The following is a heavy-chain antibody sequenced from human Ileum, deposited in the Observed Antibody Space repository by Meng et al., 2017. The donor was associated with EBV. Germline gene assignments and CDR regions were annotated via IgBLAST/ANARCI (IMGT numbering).Heavy chain of an antibody. Sequence: VQLRESRPGLVKPSDTLSLTRTVSSGAVSGGDYRWLWLRQPQCPGLGWIGYILSGSTTYYPSLTNRVTISVDTSKNHFSMKLTSVTAADTAVYYWAGERAGYGDYKKWGQGTLVTVSS. CDR1: SGAVSGGDYR. V-gene: IGHV4-61*03. D-gene: IGHD5-12*01. J-gene: IGHJ4*02. CDR3: AGERAGYGDYKK. CDR2: ILSGST.